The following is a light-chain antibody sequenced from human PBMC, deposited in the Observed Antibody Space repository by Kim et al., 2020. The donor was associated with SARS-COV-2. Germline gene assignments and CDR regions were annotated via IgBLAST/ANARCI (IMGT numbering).Light chain of an antibody. CDR2: DNY. CDR3: AVWDDSLNGYV. J-gene: IGLJ1*01. V-gene: IGLV1-44*01. CDR1: NSNVGSNI. Sequence: GQRVTISCSGGNSNVGSNIVNWYQQLPGTAPKLLIHDNYQRPSGVPDRFSGSKSGTSGSLSISELQSEDEADYYCAVWDDSLNGYVFGTGTKVTVL.